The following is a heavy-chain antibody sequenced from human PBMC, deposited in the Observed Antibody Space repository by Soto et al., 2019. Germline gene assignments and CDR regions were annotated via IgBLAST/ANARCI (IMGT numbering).Heavy chain of an antibody. CDR1: GGSISSGGYY. J-gene: IGHJ6*02. D-gene: IGHD2-21*02. CDR2: IYYSGST. V-gene: IGHV4-31*03. Sequence: SETLSLTYTVSGGSISSGGYYWSWIRQHPGKGLEWIGYIYYSGSTYYNPSLKSRVTISVDTSKNQFSLKLSSVTAADTAVYYWARGKVAYCGGDCSPRHYGMDVGGQGTTVTVSS. CDR3: ARGKVAYCGGDCSPRHYGMDV.